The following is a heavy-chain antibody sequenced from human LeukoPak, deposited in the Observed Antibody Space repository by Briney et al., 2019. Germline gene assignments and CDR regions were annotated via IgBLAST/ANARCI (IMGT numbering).Heavy chain of an antibody. CDR3: ARDIAPAGLFFDY. CDR1: GFPFSNAW. CDR2: IKYDGSEK. V-gene: IGHV3-7*01. Sequence: GGSLRLSCTASGFPFSNAWMNWVRQAPGKGLEWVANIKYDGSEKDYVDSVKGRFTISRDNAKNSLYLQMNSLRAEDTAVYYCARDIAPAGLFFDYWGQGTLVTVSS. D-gene: IGHD6-13*01. J-gene: IGHJ4*02.